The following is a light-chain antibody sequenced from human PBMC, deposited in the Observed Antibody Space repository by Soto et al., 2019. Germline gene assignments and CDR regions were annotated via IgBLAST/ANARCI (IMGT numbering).Light chain of an antibody. J-gene: IGKJ5*01. CDR1: PGISNY. CDR3: QHYHSYPIT. Sequence: DIQMTQSPSSLSASVGDRVTITCRESPGISNYLAWYQQKPGKVPNLLIYTASFLEGGVPSRFSGSGSGTDFTLTISYLQSEDFASYYCQHYHSYPITFGQGTRLEIK. CDR2: TAS. V-gene: IGKV1-16*01.